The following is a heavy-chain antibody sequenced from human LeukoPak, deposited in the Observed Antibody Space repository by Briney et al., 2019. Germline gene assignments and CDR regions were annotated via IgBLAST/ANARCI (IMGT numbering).Heavy chain of an antibody. Sequence: ASVKVSCKASGGTFSSYAISWVRQAPGQGLEWMGGIIPIFGTANYAQKFQGRVTITADESTSTAYMELSSLRSEDTAVYYCARDPVPHCSGGSCRPGYWGQGTLVTVSS. J-gene: IGHJ4*02. CDR1: GGTFSSYA. V-gene: IGHV1-69*13. CDR2: IIPIFGTA. D-gene: IGHD2-15*01. CDR3: ARDPVPHCSGGSCRPGY.